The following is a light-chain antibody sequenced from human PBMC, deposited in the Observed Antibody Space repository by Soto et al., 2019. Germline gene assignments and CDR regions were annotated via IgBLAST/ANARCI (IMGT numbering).Light chain of an antibody. J-gene: IGKJ2*01. CDR3: LQDNDWPPKQYT. Sequence: EIVMTQSPATLSVSPGERVTLSCRASQSVSSDLAWYQYKPGQAPRLLIYGSSTRATGTPARFSGSGSGTECSLSISSLQSEDFAVYYGLQDNDWPPKQYTFGHVTKLEIK. CDR1: QSVSSD. CDR2: GSS. V-gene: IGKV3-15*01.